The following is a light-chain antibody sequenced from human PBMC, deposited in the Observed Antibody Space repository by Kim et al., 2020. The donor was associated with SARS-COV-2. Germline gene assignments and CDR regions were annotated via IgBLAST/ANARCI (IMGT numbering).Light chain of an antibody. CDR2: AND. J-gene: IGLJ1*01. V-gene: IGLV1-40*01. CDR3: QSGYV. Sequence: PPSEPGARGQTVTISSTEFIGAGFPVHWYRQLPGKAPELLIYANDNRPAGVPDRLSGSKSRTSASLAITGLQADDEADYYCQSGYVFGSGTKVTVL. CDR1: IGAGFP.